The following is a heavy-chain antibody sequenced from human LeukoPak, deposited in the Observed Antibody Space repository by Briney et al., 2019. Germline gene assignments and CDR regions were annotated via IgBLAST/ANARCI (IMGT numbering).Heavy chain of an antibody. V-gene: IGHV4-59*12. CDR1: GGSISSYY. J-gene: IGHJ4*02. CDR2: IYYSGST. Sequence: SETLSLTCTVSGGSISSYYWSWIRQPPGKGLEWIGYIYYSGSTNYNPSLKSRVTISVDTSKNQFSLKLSSVTAADTAAYYCARDLPYGYFDYWGQGTLVTVSS. D-gene: IGHD3-10*01. CDR3: ARDLPYGYFDY.